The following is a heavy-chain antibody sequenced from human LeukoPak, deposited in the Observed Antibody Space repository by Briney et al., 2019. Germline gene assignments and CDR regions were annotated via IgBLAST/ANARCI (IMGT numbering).Heavy chain of an antibody. Sequence: GGSLRLSCAASGFNFSAYAMHWVRQAPGKGLEYVSVVTNHGDTTYYANSVKGRFTISRDNSKSTLFLQMDSLRGEDMGVYYCARGHPYNYGSNYMDVWGSGTTVTAS. CDR3: ARGHPYNYGSNYMDV. CDR2: VTNHGDTT. J-gene: IGHJ6*03. D-gene: IGHD3-10*01. CDR1: GFNFSAYA. V-gene: IGHV3-64*01.